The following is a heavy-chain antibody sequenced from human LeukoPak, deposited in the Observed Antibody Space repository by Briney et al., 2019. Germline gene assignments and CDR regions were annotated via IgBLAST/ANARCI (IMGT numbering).Heavy chain of an antibody. CDR3: AKDWGSGSYYPQAFDK. CDR1: GFTFSSFA. J-gene: IGHJ4*02. CDR2: ISTSGGST. D-gene: IGHD3-10*01. Sequence: GGSLRLSCAASGFTFSSFAMSWVRQAPGKGLERVSGISTSGGSTYYADSVKGRFTISRDNSKNSLYLQMNSLRAEDTAKYYCAKDWGSGSYYPQAFDKWGQGTLVTVSS. V-gene: IGHV3-23*01.